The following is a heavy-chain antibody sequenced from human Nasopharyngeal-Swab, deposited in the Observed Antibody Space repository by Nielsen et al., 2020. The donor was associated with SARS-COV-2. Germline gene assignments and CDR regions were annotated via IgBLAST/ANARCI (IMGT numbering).Heavy chain of an antibody. V-gene: IGHV4-61*02. CDR2: IYTSGST. CDR3: ARDRGRDTIFGVVPSYGMDV. D-gene: IGHD3-3*01. Sequence: SETLSLTCTVSGGSISSGSYYWSWIRQPAGKGLEWIGRIYTSGSTNYNPSLKSRVTISVDTSKNQFSLKLSSVTAADTAVYYCARDRGRDTIFGVVPSYGMDVWGQGTTVTVSS. J-gene: IGHJ6*02. CDR1: GGSISSGSYY.